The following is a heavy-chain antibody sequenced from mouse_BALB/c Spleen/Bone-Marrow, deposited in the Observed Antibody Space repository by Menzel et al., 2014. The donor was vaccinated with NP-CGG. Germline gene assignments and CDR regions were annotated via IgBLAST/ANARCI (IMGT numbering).Heavy chain of an antibody. D-gene: IGHD2-4*01. J-gene: IGHJ2*01. V-gene: IGHV1-77*01. Sequence: VHLVESGPELVKPGASVKMSCKASGYTFTDYVIGWVKQRTGQGLEWIGEIHPGSGSTYYNEKFKGKATLTADKSSNTAYMQLSSLTSEDSAVYFCARCGGLRDFDYWGQGTTLTVSS. CDR1: GYTFTDYV. CDR2: IHPGSGST. CDR3: ARCGGLRDFDY.